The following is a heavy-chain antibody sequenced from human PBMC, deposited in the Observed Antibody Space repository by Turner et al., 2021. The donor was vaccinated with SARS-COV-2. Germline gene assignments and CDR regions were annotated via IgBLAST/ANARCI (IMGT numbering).Heavy chain of an antibody. V-gene: IGHV3-21*01. CDR1: GFTFSSFS. D-gene: IGHD2-2*01. CDR2: ISSSSSYI. J-gene: IGHJ6*02. CDR3: ARDHRPVVVPAAKRAGSYYYGMDV. Sequence: EVQLAESGGGLVKPGGPLRLSRAASGFTFSSFSMNWVRQAAGKGLGWVSSISSSSSYIYYADSVKGRVTISRDNAKNSLYLQMNSLRAEDTAVYYCARDHRPVVVPAAKRAGSYYYGMDVWGQGTTVTVSS.